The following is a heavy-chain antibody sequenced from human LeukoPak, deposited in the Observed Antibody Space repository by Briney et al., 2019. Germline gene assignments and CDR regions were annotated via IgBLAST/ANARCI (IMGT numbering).Heavy chain of an antibody. CDR1: GFTFSSDW. J-gene: IGHJ1*01. V-gene: IGHV3-7*01. CDR2: VNADGSDT. Sequence: PGGSLRLSCEASGFTFSSDWMGWVRQAPGKGLEWVANVNADGSDTYHVDSVKGRFTISRSNAKKSLFLQMNSLRVEDTALYYCGRWGVTAGMQDWGQGTLITVS. CDR3: GRWGVTAGMQD. D-gene: IGHD6-19*01.